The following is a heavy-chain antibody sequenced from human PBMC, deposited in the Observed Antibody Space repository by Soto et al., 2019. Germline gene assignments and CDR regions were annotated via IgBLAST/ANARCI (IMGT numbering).Heavy chain of an antibody. J-gene: IGHJ5*02. CDR3: ARAVAPYLGTWFDP. CDR1: GGSITSGNSYS. Sequence: QLQLQESGSGLVKPSQTLSLTCAVSGGSITSGNSYSWSWIRQPPGKGLEWIGSISHTGSTSYNPSLKGRVTMSVDKSKNHSSRKLSSVTAADMAVYYCARAVAPYLGTWFDPWGQGTLVIVSS. CDR2: ISHTGST. V-gene: IGHV4-30-2*01. D-gene: IGHD3-16*01.